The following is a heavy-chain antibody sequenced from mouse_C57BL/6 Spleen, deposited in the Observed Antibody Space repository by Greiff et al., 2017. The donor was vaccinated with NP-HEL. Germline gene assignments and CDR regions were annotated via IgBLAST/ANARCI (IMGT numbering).Heavy chain of an antibody. CDR1: GFNIKDDY. V-gene: IGHV14-4*01. D-gene: IGHD3-3*01. CDR2: IDPENGDT. J-gene: IGHJ1*03. Sequence: EVQRVESGAELVRPGASVKLSCTASGFNIKDDYMHWVKQRPEQGLEWIGWIDPENGDTEYASKFQGKATITADTSSNTAYLQLSSLTSEDTAVYYCTPGTWYFDVWGTGTTVTVSS. CDR3: TPGTWYFDV.